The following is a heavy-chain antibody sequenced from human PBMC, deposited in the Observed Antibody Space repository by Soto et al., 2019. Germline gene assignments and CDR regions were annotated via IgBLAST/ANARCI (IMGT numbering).Heavy chain of an antibody. CDR2: ISWNSGSI. J-gene: IGHJ4*02. CDR1: GFTFDDYA. D-gene: IGHD3-10*01. Sequence: SLRLSCAASGFTFDDYAMHWVRQAPGKGLEWVSGISWNSGSIGYADSVKGRFTISRDNAKNSLYLQMNSLRAEDTALYYCAKDSNSLWFGELNYFDYWGQGTLVTVSS. V-gene: IGHV3-9*01. CDR3: AKDSNSLWFGELNYFDY.